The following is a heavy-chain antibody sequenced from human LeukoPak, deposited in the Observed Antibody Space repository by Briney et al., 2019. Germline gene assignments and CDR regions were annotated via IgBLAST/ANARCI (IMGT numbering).Heavy chain of an antibody. CDR3: ARGGYCSSTSCYGDFDY. J-gene: IGHJ4*02. CDR2: INHSGST. D-gene: IGHD2-2*01. CDR1: GGSFSGYY. Sequence: SETLSLTCAVYGGSFSGYYRSWIRQPPGKGLEWIGEINHSGSTNYNPSLKSRVTISVDTSKNQFSLKLSSVTAADTAVYYCARGGYCSSTSCYGDFDYWGQGTVVTVSS. V-gene: IGHV4-34*01.